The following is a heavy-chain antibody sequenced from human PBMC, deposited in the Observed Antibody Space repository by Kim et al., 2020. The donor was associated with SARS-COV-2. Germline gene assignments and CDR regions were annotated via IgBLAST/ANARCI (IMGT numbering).Heavy chain of an antibody. CDR3: ARGRGYTGYDYRGWFDP. CDR1: GGSISTYY. Sequence: SETLSLTCTVSGGSISTYYWTWIRQPPGKGLEWIGYIYYTGSTNYNPSLKSRVTISVDTSKNQFSLKLSSVTAADTAVYYCARGRGYTGYDYRGWFDPWGQGTLVTVSS. J-gene: IGHJ5*02. V-gene: IGHV4-59*01. CDR2: IYYTGST. D-gene: IGHD5-12*01.